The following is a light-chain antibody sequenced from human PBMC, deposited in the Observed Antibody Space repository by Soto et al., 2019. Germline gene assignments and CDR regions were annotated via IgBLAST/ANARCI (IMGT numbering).Light chain of an antibody. Sequence: EIVMTQSPATLSVSPRERATLSCRASQSISSNLAWYQQKPGQAPRLLIYGASTRATGIPATFSGSGSATEFTLTISRLQSEDFAVYYCQQYNNWPFTFGPGTKVDIK. J-gene: IGKJ3*01. CDR3: QQYNNWPFT. V-gene: IGKV3-15*01. CDR1: QSISSN. CDR2: GAS.